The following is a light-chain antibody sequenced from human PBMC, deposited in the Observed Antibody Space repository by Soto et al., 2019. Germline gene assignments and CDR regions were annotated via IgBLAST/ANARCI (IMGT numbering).Light chain of an antibody. V-gene: IGLV1-40*01. CDR2: GDN. J-gene: IGLJ2*01. Sequence: QSALTQPPSVSGAPGQRVTISFNGSSSNIGAGYDAHWYQQLPGTAPKLLIYGDNNRPSGVPDRFSGSKSGTSASLAITGLQAEDEIDYYCQSSDSNPGGWGIFGGGTKLTVL. CDR1: SSNIGAGYD. CDR3: QSSDSNPGGWGI.